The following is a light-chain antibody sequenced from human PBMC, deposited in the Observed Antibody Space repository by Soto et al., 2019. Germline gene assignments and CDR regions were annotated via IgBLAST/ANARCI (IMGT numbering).Light chain of an antibody. CDR3: QQRSQWPPMT. V-gene: IGKV3-11*01. CDR2: DAS. CDR1: QTISSTF. J-gene: IGKJ5*01. Sequence: EIVLTQSPGTLSLSPGERATLSCRASQTISSTFLAWYRQRPGQAPRLLIYDASNRATGIPARFSGSGSGTDFSLTISSLEPEDVAVYYCQQRSQWPPMTFGQGTRLEIK.